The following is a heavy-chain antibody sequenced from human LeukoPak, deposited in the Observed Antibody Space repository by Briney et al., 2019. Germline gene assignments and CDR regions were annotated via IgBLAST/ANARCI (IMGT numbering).Heavy chain of an antibody. D-gene: IGHD2-2*01. CDR2: IYPGDGDT. V-gene: IGHV5-51*01. J-gene: IGHJ5*02. CDR1: GYSFTSCW. Sequence: GESLKISCRGSGYSFTSCWIGWVRQMPGKCLEWMGMIYPGDGDTRYSPSFQGQVTISADKSINTAYLQWSSLKAADTAMYYCASSPSSTNRFDPWGQGTLVIVSS. CDR3: ASSPSSTNRFDP.